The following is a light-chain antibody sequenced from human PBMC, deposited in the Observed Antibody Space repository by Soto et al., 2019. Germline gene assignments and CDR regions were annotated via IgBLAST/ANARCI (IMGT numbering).Light chain of an antibody. J-gene: IGLJ1*01. CDR3: QSYDSSLIVSKV. Sequence: QSVLTQPPSVSGAPGQWVTISCSGSSSNLGAGYDVQWYRQFPGTAPKLLIYANSVRPSGVPDRFSGSKSGTSASLAITGLQAEDEADYYCQSYDSSLIVSKVFGTGTKLTVL. CDR2: ANS. CDR1: SSNLGAGYD. V-gene: IGLV1-40*01.